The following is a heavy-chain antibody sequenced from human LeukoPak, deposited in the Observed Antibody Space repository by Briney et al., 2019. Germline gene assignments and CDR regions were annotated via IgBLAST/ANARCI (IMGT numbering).Heavy chain of an antibody. CDR3: ARDEDPYGSGSYYY. CDR1: GFTFDDYG. Sequence: PGGSLRLSCAASGFTFDDYGMSWVRQAPGKGLEWVSGINWNGGSTGYADSVKGRFTISRDNAKNSLYLQMNSLRAEDTALYRCARDEDPYGSGSYYYWGQGTLVTVSS. J-gene: IGHJ4*02. CDR2: INWNGGST. D-gene: IGHD3-10*01. V-gene: IGHV3-20*01.